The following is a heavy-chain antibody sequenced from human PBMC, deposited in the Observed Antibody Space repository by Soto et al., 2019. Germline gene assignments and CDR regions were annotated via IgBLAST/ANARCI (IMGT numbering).Heavy chain of an antibody. CDR1: GFSLSTSAVG. V-gene: IGHV2-5*02. D-gene: IGHD2-15*01. Sequence: QITLKESGPTLVKPTQTLTLTCTFSGFSLSTSAVGVGWIRQPPGKAMEWLAFIYWDDDKRYSPSLKSSLTTTKDTSKNQVVLAMTTIDPVDTATYYCAHLVVAGLTYYFDYWGQGTLVTVSS. CDR2: IYWDDDK. CDR3: AHLVVAGLTYYFDY. J-gene: IGHJ4*02.